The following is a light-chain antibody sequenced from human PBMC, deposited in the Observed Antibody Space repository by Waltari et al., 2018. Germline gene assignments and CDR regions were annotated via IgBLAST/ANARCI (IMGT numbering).Light chain of an antibody. CDR2: GAS. Sequence: EIVLTQSPGTLSLSPGERATLSCRASQRVSSSYLAWYQQKPGQAPRLLIYGASRRATGIPDRFSGSGSGTDFTLTISRLEPEDFAVYYCQQYASSPLTFGGGTKVEIK. V-gene: IGKV3-20*01. CDR3: QQYASSPLT. J-gene: IGKJ4*01. CDR1: QRVSSSY.